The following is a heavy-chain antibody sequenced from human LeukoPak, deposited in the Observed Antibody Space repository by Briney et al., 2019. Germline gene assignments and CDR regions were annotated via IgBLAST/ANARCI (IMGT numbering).Heavy chain of an antibody. CDR3: ARPHTVLYNWFDP. J-gene: IGHJ5*02. D-gene: IGHD4-11*01. CDR1: GYTFTGYY. V-gene: IGHV1-2*06. CDR2: INPNSGGT. Sequence: ASVKVSCRASGYTFTGYYMHWVRQAPGQGLEWMGRINPNSGGTNYAQKFQGRVTMTRDTSISTAYMELSRLRSDDTAVYYCARPHTVLYNWFDPWGQGTLVTVSS.